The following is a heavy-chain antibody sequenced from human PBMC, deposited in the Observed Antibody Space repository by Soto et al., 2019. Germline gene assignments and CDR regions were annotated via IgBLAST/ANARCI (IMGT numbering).Heavy chain of an antibody. Sequence: PSETLSLTCTVSGRSISSYYWSWIRQPPGKGLEWIGYIYYSGSTYYNPSTKSRVTKSVETSRHHSSMNVCSVTASDMSVYYCVIDPWDRGLFSNAFAIW. CDR3: VIDPWDRGLFSNAFAI. J-gene: IGHJ3*02. CDR2: IYYSGST. V-gene: IGHV4-59*12. CDR1: GRSISSYY. D-gene: IGHD3-9*01.